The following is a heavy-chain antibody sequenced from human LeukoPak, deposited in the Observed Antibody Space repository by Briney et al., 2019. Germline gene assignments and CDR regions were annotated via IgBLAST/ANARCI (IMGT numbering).Heavy chain of an antibody. V-gene: IGHV4-34*01. D-gene: IGHD6-13*01. J-gene: IGHJ4*02. Sequence: SETLSLTCAVYGGSFSGYYWSWIRQPPGKGLEWIGEINHSGSTNYNPSLKSRVTISVDTSKNQFSLKLSSVTAADTAVYYCAREMYSSSWPSFDYWGQGTLVTVSS. CDR3: AREMYSSSWPSFDY. CDR1: GGSFSGYY. CDR2: INHSGST.